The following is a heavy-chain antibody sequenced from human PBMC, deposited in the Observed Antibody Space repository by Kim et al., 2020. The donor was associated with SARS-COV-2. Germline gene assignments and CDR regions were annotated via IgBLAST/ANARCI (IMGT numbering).Heavy chain of an antibody. CDR2: MNPNSGNT. J-gene: IGHJ5*02. V-gene: IGHV1-8*01. Sequence: ASVKVSCKASGYTFTSYDINWVRQATGQGLEWMGWMNPNSGNTGYAQKFQGRVTMTRNTSISTAYMELSSLRSEDTAVYYCARGLSSYYDFWSGYYTGSSHWFDPWGQGTLVTVSS. CDR1: GYTFTSYD. CDR3: ARGLSSYYDFWSGYYTGSSHWFDP. D-gene: IGHD3-3*01.